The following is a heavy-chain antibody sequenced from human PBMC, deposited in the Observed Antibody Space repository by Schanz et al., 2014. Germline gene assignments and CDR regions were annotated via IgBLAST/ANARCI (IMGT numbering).Heavy chain of an antibody. CDR3: AKYGTGKGVSFEY. Sequence: EEQLLESGGDLVQPGGSLRLSCAASGYLFRNYAMNWVRQAPGKGLEWVSQISSGGPTYHTDSVKGRFTISRDNSKNTLYLQMNSLTAEDTAVYYCAKYGTGKGVSFEYWGQGTLVTVSS. D-gene: IGHD1-26*01. CDR2: ISSGGPT. CDR1: GYLFRNYA. J-gene: IGHJ4*02. V-gene: IGHV3-23*01.